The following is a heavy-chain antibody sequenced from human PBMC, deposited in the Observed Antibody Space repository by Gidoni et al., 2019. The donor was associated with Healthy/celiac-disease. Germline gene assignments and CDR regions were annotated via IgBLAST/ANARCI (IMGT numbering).Heavy chain of an antibody. CDR2: IYYSGST. CDR3: AREVGATTKAWFDP. V-gene: IGHV4-59*01. J-gene: IGHJ5*02. CDR1: GCSISSYY. D-gene: IGHD1-26*01. Sequence: QVQLQESGPGLVKPSETLSLTCTVSGCSISSYYWSWIRQPPGKGLEWIGYIYYSGSTNYNPSLKSRVTISVDTSKNQFSLKLSSVTAADTAVYYCAREVGATTKAWFDPWGQGTLVTVSS.